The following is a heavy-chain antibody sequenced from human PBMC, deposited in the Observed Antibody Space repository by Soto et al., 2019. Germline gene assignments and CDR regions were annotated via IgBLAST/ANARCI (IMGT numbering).Heavy chain of an antibody. J-gene: IGHJ6*02. CDR1: GLSFSNFG. CDR3: ARGGKNSYGMDV. Sequence: GGSLRLSCEASGLSFSNFGMHWVRQAPDKGLEWVANIWYDGRNKYYADSVKGRFTISRDNSKNTVYLEMSSLRAGDTAVYYCARGGKNSYGMDVWGQGTTVTVSS. D-gene: IGHD3-16*01. CDR2: IWYDGRNK. V-gene: IGHV3-33*01.